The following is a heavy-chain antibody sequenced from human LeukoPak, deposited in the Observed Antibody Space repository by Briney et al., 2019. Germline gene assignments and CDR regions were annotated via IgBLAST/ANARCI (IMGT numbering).Heavy chain of an antibody. CDR2: ISAYNGNT. D-gene: IGHD4-23*01. J-gene: IGHJ3*02. CDR3: ARVGAGNSRATDAFDI. CDR1: GYTFISYG. Sequence: ASVKVSCKAAGYTFISYGISWVRQAPGQGLEWMGWISAYNGNTNYAQKLQGRVTMTTDTSTSTAYMELRSLRSDDTAVYYCARVGAGNSRATDAFDIWSQGTMVTVSS. V-gene: IGHV1-18*01.